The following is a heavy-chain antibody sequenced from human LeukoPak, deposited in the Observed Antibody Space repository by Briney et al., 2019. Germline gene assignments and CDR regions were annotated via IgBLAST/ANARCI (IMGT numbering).Heavy chain of an antibody. CDR3: VRNGGNNWGNWFDP. J-gene: IGHJ5*02. CDR1: GGSISSNNW. CDR2: IYRGGTT. D-gene: IGHD1-1*01. Sequence: SGTLSLTCRVSGGSISSNNWWSWVRQPPGKGLEWIAEIYRGGTTNYNPSLKSRVTISLDKSKNQLFLELDSVTAADTAVYYCVRNGGNNWGNWFDPWGQGTLVTVSS. V-gene: IGHV4-4*02.